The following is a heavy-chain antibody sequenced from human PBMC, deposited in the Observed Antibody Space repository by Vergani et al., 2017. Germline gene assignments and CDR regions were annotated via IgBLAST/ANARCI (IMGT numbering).Heavy chain of an antibody. D-gene: IGHD3-10*01. CDR2: IRYDGSNK. CDR3: AKVNGSGSXWFEYYYYYYGMDV. J-gene: IGHJ6*02. V-gene: IGHV3-30*02. Sequence: QVQLVESGGGVVQPGGSLRLSCAASGFTFSSYGMHWVRQAPGKGLAWVAFIRYDGSNKYYADSVKGRFTISRDNSKNTLYLQMNSLRAEDTAVYYCAKVNGSGSXWFEYYYYYYGMDVWGQGTTVTVSS. CDR1: GFTFSSYG.